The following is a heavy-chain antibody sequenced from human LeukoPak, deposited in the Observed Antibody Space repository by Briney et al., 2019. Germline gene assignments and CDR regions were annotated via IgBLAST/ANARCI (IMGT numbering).Heavy chain of an antibody. Sequence: GGSLRLSCAASGFTFGDYAMYWVRQPPGKGLEWVSGITWNSGRIDYADSVKGRFTISRDNAKNTLYLQMNSLRVEDTAVYFCAREIMVSREWYFDLWGRGTLVTVAS. CDR3: AREIMVSREWYFDL. CDR1: GFTFGDYA. V-gene: IGHV3-9*01. D-gene: IGHD2-21*01. CDR2: ITWNSGRI. J-gene: IGHJ2*01.